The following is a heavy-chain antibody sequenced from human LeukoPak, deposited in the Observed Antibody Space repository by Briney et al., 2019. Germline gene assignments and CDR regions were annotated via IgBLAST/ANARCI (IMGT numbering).Heavy chain of an antibody. J-gene: IGHJ6*02. V-gene: IGHV4-4*02. CDR3: ARSRDTTNYYGMDV. Sequence: GSLRLSCAASGFTFSSYSMNWVRQAPGKGLEWIGEIHPGGSTSYNPSLKSRVTISIDKSKNQFSLRMSSVTGADTAVYYCARSRDTTNYYGMDVWGQGTTVTVSS. CDR2: IHPGGST. D-gene: IGHD1-26*01. CDR1: GFTFSSYSM.